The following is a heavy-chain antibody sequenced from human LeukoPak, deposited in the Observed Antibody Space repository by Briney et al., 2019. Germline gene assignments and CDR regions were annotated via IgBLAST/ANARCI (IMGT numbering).Heavy chain of an antibody. D-gene: IGHD6-13*01. Sequence: GGSLRLSCAASGFTFSSYSMNWVRQAPGKGLEWVSSISSSSSYIYYADSVKGRFTISRDNAKNSLYLQMNSLRAEDTAVYYCARDGEYSSSWYAYFQHWGQGTLVTVSS. V-gene: IGHV3-21*01. CDR2: ISSSSSYI. CDR3: ARDGEYSSSWYAYFQH. J-gene: IGHJ1*01. CDR1: GFTFSSYS.